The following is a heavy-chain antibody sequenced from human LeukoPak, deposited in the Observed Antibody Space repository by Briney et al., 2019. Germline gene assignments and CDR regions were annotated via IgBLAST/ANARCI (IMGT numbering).Heavy chain of an antibody. CDR1: GYTFTNYG. CDR3: AKRDVITSGGLIVTRWIDY. CDR2: ISAYNGNT. J-gene: IGHJ4*02. Sequence: GASVKVSCKASGYTFTNYGISWVRQAPGQGLEWMGWISAYNGNTNYAQKLHDRVTMTTDTSTSTVYMELRSLRSDDTAVYYCAKRDVITSGGLIVTRWIDYWGQGTLVTVSS. D-gene: IGHD3-16*02. V-gene: IGHV1-18*01.